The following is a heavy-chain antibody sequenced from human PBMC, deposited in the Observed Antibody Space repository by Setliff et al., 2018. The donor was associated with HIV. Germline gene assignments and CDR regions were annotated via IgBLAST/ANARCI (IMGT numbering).Heavy chain of an antibody. J-gene: IGHJ3*02. CDR2: IYHSGSA. D-gene: IGHD6-6*01. V-gene: IGHV4-4*02. CDR1: GGSISSGNW. Sequence: SETLSLTCAVSGGSISSGNWLNWVRQPPGKGLEWIGEIYHSGSANYNPSLKSRVTISVDKSKNQFSLKLSSVTAADTAVYYCARAYEGSSPGGAFDIWGQGTMVTVSS. CDR3: ARAYEGSSPGGAFDI.